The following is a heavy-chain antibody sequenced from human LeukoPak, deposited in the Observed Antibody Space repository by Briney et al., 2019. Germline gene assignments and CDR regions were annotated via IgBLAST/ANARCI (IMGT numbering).Heavy chain of an antibody. Sequence: PSETLSLTCGVYGGSFSGDYWSWVRQPPGKGLEWIGEINHSGSASYNPSLKSRVTILVATSKNQFSLKLRSVTAADTAVYYCARDLILGSFDIWGQGTMVTVSS. CDR3: ARDLILGSFDI. V-gene: IGHV4-34*01. D-gene: IGHD3-3*02. CDR1: GGSFSGDY. J-gene: IGHJ3*02. CDR2: INHSGSA.